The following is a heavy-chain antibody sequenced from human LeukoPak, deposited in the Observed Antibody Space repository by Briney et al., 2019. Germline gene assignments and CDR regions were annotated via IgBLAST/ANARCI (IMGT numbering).Heavy chain of an antibody. V-gene: IGHV5-51*01. CDR2: IYPGDSDT. D-gene: IGHD3-9*01. J-gene: IGHJ5*02. CDR3: ARSYYDILTGYSWFDP. CDR1: GYSFTSYW. Sequence: GESLKISCKGSGYSFTSYWIDWVRQMPGKGLEWMGIIYPGDSDTRYSPSFQGQVTISADKSISTAYLQWSSLKASDTAMYYCARSYYDILTGYSWFDPWGQGTLVTVSS.